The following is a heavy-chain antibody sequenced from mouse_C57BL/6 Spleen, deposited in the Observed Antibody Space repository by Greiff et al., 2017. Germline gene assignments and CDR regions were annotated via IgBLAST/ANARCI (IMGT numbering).Heavy chain of an antibody. J-gene: IGHJ2*01. CDR2: IYPGDGDT. Sequence: VQLVESGPELVKPGASVKISCKASGYAFSSSWMNWVKQRPGQGLEWIGRIYPGDGDTNYNGKFKGKATLTADKSSSTAYMQLSSLTSEDSAVYFCATGGYFEGYFDYWGQGTTLTVSS. D-gene: IGHD2-3*01. V-gene: IGHV1-82*01. CDR1: GYAFSSSW. CDR3: ATGGYFEGYFDY.